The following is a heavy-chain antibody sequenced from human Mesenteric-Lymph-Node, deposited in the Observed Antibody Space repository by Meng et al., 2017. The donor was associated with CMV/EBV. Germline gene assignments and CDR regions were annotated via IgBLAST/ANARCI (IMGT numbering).Heavy chain of an antibody. CDR2: ISSSSSYI. V-gene: IGHV3-21*01. CDR1: GFTVSSNY. CDR3: ARDYYGSGSLSGGYRAFDI. J-gene: IGHJ3*02. D-gene: IGHD3-10*01. Sequence: GESLKISCAASGFTVSSNYMSWVRQAPGKGLEWVSSISSSSSYIYYADSVKGRFTISRDNAKNSLYLQMNSLRAEDTAVYYCARDYYGSGSLSGGYRAFDIWGQGTMVTVSS.